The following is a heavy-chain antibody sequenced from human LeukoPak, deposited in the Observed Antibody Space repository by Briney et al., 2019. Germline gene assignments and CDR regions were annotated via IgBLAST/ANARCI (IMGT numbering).Heavy chain of an antibody. J-gene: IGHJ6*02. CDR3: AKAIEPRAAARPYGMDV. CDR2: ISGDGNRI. Sequence: GGSLRLSCAASGFTFDDFAMHWVRQGPGKGLEWVSLISGDGNRIHYADSVKGRFTISRVNSKNSLYLQMNSLRTEDTALYYCAKAIEPRAAARPYGMDVWGQGTTVTVSS. V-gene: IGHV3-43*02. D-gene: IGHD6-13*01. CDR1: GFTFDDFA.